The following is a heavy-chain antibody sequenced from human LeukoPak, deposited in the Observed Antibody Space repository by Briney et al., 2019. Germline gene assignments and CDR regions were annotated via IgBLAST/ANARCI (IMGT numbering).Heavy chain of an antibody. Sequence: SETLSLTCTVSGYSISSGYYWTWIRQPPGKGLEWIGEINHGGSTNYNPSLKSRVTISIDTSKNQFSLKLSSVTAADTAVYYCARYLDYGGNSRVFQHWGQGTLVTVSS. CDR3: ARYLDYGGNSRVFQH. V-gene: IGHV4-38-2*02. CDR2: INHGGST. CDR1: GYSISSGYY. J-gene: IGHJ1*01. D-gene: IGHD4-23*01.